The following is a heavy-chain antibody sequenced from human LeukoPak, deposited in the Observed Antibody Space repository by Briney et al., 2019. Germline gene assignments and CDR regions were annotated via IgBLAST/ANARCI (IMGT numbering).Heavy chain of an antibody. CDR3: ARDLRYDFWSGYDAFDI. CDR1: GYTFTSYG. CDR2: ISAYNGNT. D-gene: IGHD3-3*01. V-gene: IGHV1-18*01. J-gene: IGHJ3*02. Sequence: GASVKVSCKPSGYTFTSYGISWVRQAPGQGLEWMGWISAYNGNTNYAQKLQGRVTMTTDTSTSTAYMELRSLRSDDTAVYYCARDLRYDFWSGYDAFDIWGQGTMVTVSS.